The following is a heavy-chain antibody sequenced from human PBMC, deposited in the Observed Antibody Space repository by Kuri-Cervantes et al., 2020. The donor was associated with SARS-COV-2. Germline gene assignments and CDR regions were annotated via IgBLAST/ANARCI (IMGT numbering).Heavy chain of an antibody. CDR1: GGTFSSYA. CDR3: ARGPDCTNGVCLIEGYGMDV. J-gene: IGHJ6*02. Sequence: ASVKVSCKASGGTFSSYAISWVRQAPGQGLEWMGIINPSGGSTTYAQKFQGRITMTRDTSTSTVYTELSRLRSDDTAVYYCARGPDCTNGVCLIEGYGMDVWGQGTTVTVSS. D-gene: IGHD2-8*01. CDR2: INPSGGST. V-gene: IGHV1-46*01.